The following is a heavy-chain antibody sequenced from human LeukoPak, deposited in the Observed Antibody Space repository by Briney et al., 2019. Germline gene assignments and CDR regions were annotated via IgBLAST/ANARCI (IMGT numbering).Heavy chain of an antibody. CDR3: ARDDMVRGIKYYYYGMDV. J-gene: IGHJ6*04. CDR1: GYSISSGYY. V-gene: IGHV4-38-2*02. D-gene: IGHD3-10*01. CDR2: IYHSGST. Sequence: SETQSLTCAVSGYSISSGYYWGWIRQPPGKGLEWIGNIYHSGSTYYNPSLKSRVTISVDTSKNQFSLKLSSVTAADTAVYYCARDDMVRGIKYYYYGMDVWGKGTTVTVSS.